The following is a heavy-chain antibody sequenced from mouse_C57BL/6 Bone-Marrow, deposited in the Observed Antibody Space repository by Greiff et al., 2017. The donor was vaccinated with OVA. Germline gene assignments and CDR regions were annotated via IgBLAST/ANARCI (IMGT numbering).Heavy chain of an antibody. J-gene: IGHJ4*01. CDR2: IYPGNSDT. Sequence: EVQLQQSGTVPARPGASVKMSCRTSGYTFTSYWMHWVKQRPGQGLEWIGAIYPGNSDTSYNQKFKGKAKLTAVTSASTAYMELSSLTNEDSAVYYCTRESGTFYAMDYWGQGTSVTVSS. CDR1: GYTFTSYW. CDR3: TRESGTFYAMDY. V-gene: IGHV1-5*01. D-gene: IGHD3-1*01.